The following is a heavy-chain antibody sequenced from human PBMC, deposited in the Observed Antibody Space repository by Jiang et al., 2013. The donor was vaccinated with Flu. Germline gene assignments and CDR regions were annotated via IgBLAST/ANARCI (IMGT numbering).Heavy chain of an antibody. CDR1: GGSISSYY. D-gene: IGHD4-23*01. J-gene: IGHJ4*02. V-gene: IGHV4-59*08. CDR2: IYYSGST. CDR3: ARHGHYGGHIDY. Sequence: GLLKPSETLSLTCTVSGGSISSYYWSWIRQPPGKGLEWIGYIYYSGSTNYNPSLKSRVTITGDTSKTQFSLKLNSVTAADTAVYYCARHGHYGGHIDYWGQGTLVTVSS.